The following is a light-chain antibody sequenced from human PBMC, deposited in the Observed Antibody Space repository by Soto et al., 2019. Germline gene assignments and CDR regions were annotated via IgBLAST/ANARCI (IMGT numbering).Light chain of an antibody. J-gene: IGKJ4*01. CDR1: QSVSSY. Sequence: EIVLTQSPATLSLSPGERATLSCRASQSVSSYLAWYQQKPGQAPRLLIYDASNRATGIPARFSGSGSGTDFTLTISSLEPEGFEVYYCQHRSNWPRTFGGGTKVEIK. V-gene: IGKV3-11*01. CDR3: QHRSNWPRT. CDR2: DAS.